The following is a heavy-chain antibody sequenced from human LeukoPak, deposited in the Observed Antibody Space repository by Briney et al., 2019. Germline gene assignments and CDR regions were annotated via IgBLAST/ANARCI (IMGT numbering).Heavy chain of an antibody. CDR2: INPNSGGT. J-gene: IGHJ3*02. CDR1: GYTFTGYY. V-gene: IGHV1-2*02. Sequence: ASVKVSCKASGYTFTGYYMHWVRQAPGQGLEWMGWINPNSGGTNYAQKFQGRVTMTRDTSISTAYMELSRLRSDDTAVYYCARGSDYGGNNDAFDIWGQGTVVTVSS. D-gene: IGHD4-23*01. CDR3: ARGSDYGGNNDAFDI.